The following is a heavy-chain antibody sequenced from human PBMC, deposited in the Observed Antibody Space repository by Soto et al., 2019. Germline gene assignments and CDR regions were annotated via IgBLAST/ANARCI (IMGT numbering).Heavy chain of an antibody. Sequence: ASLKVSCKASGYTFTSYAMHWVLQAPGQRLEWMGWINAGNGNTKYSQKFQGRVTITRDTSASTAYMELSSLRSEDTAVYYCARDPSYYGMDVWGQGTTFSVSS. CDR3: ARDPSYYGMDV. CDR1: GYTFTSYA. J-gene: IGHJ6*02. V-gene: IGHV1-3*01. CDR2: INAGNGNT.